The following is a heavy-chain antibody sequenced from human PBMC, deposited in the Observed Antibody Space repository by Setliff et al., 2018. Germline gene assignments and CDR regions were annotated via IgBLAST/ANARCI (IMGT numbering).Heavy chain of an antibody. J-gene: IGHJ4*02. V-gene: IGHV3-7*01. CDR1: GFTFSSYW. D-gene: IGHD1-20*01. Sequence: GGSLRLSCAASGFTFSSYWMSWVRQAPGKGLEWVANIKQDGSEKYYVDSVKGRFTISRDNAKNSLYLQMNSLRAEDTAVYYCARARSFNWIDIDYWGQGTLVTVSS. CDR3: ARARSFNWIDIDY. CDR2: IKQDGSEK.